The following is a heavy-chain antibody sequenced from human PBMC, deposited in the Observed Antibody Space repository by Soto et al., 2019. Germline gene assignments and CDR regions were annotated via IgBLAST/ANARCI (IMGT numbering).Heavy chain of an antibody. J-gene: IGHJ6*02. CDR3: VKAYYDILTGRAYYYYYGMDV. Sequence: GASVKVSCKASGGTFSSYAISWVRQAPGQGPEWMGGIVPIFGTANYAQKFQGRVTITADESTSTAYMELSSLRSEDTAVYYCVKAYYDILTGRAYYYYYGMDVWGQGTTVTVSS. CDR1: GGTFSSYA. CDR2: IVPIFGTA. D-gene: IGHD3-9*01. V-gene: IGHV1-69*13.